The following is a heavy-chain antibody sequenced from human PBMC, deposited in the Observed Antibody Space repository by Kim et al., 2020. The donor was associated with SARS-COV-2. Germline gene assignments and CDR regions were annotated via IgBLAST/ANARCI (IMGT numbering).Heavy chain of an antibody. CDR1: GYTFTSYG. J-gene: IGHJ6*03. CDR2: ISAYNGNT. CDR3: ARAYVGDFWSGYFYYMDV. D-gene: IGHD3-3*01. V-gene: IGHV1-18*01. Sequence: ASVKVSCKPSGYTFTSYGISWVRQAPGQGLEWMGWISAYNGNTNYAQKLQGRVTMTTDTSTSTAYMELRSLRSDDTAVYYCARAYVGDFWSGYFYYMDVWGKGTTVTVSS.